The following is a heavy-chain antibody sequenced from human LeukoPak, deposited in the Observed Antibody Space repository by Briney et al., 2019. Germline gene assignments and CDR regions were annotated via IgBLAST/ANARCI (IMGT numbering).Heavy chain of an antibody. CDR3: AREASGGYFDY. J-gene: IGHJ4*02. CDR1: GFTFSTYP. D-gene: IGHD4-23*01. V-gene: IGHV3-64D*06. Sequence: GGSLRLSCSASGFTFSTYPMHWVRQAPGKGLEYVSAIKSNGDSTYYADSVKGRFTISRDNSKNTLYLQMSSLRAEDTAVYYCAREASGGYFDYWGQGTLVTVSS. CDR2: IKSNGDST.